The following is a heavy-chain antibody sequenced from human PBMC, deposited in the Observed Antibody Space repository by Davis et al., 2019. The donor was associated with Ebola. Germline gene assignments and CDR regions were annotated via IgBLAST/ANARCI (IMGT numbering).Heavy chain of an antibody. J-gene: IGHJ6*04. V-gene: IGHV3-30-3*01. CDR3: ARDIEGSGPNNYYYYGMDV. CDR1: GFTFSSYA. Sequence: PGGSLRLSCAASGFTFSSYAMHWVRQAPGKGLEWVAVISYDGSNKYYADSVKGRFTISRDNSKNTLYLQMNSLRAEDTAVYYCARDIEGSGPNNYYYYGMDVWGKGTTVTVSS. CDR2: ISYDGSNK. D-gene: IGHD3-10*01.